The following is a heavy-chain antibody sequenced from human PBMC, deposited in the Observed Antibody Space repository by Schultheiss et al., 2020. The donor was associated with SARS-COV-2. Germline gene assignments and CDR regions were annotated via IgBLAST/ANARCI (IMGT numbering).Heavy chain of an antibody. CDR2: ISSGGGST. D-gene: IGHD3-9*01. V-gene: IGHV3-23*01. Sequence: SCAASGFTFSSYAMSWVRQAPGKGLEWVSAISSGGGSTYYPDSVKGRFTISRDNTKNTLYLQMNSLRAEDTAVYYCARGAILSYINPASDFWGQGTRVTVSS. CDR3: ARGAILSYINPASDF. CDR1: GFTFSSYA. J-gene: IGHJ3*01.